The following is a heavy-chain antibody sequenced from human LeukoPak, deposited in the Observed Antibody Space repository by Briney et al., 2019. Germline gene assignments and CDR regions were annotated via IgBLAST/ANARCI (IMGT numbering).Heavy chain of an antibody. D-gene: IGHD6-13*01. CDR1: GFSFSGHW. CDR2: ISPTGSTT. V-gene: IGHV3-74*01. J-gene: IGHJ4*02. CDR3: ARGPSSNWSGLDF. Sequence: SGGSLRLSCAASGFSFSGHWMHWARQLPGKGLVWVSRISPTGSTTSYADSVKGRFTVSRDNAKNTLYLQVNNPRAEDTAVYYCARGPSSNWSGLDFWGQGTLLTVSS.